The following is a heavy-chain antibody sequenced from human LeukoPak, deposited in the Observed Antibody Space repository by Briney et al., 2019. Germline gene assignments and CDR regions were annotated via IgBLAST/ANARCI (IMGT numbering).Heavy chain of an antibody. CDR3: AFYCSSTSCYDADFDY. J-gene: IGHJ4*02. CDR2: ISAYNGNT. V-gene: IGHV1-18*04. D-gene: IGHD2-2*01. Sequence: ASVKVSCKASGHTFTSYGISWVRQAPGQGLEWMRWISAYNGNTNYAQKLQGRVTMTTDTYTSTAYMELRSLRSDDTAVYYCAFYCSSTSCYDADFDYWGQGTLVTVSS. CDR1: GHTFTSYG.